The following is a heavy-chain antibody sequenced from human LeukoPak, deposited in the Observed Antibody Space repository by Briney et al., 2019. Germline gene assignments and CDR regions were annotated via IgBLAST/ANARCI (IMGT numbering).Heavy chain of an antibody. J-gene: IGHJ4*02. Sequence: GRSLRLSCAASGFTFSSYGMHWVRQAPGKGLEWVAVISYDESNKYYADSVKGRFTISRDNSKNTLYLQMNSLRAEDTAVYYCAKSSGCDYWGQGTLVTVSS. CDR1: GFTFSSYG. CDR3: AKSSGCDY. D-gene: IGHD6-19*01. CDR2: ISYDESNK. V-gene: IGHV3-30*18.